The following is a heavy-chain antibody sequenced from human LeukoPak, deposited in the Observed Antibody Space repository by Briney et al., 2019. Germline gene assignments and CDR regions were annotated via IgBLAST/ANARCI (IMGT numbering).Heavy chain of an antibody. J-gene: IGHJ4*02. CDR2: TKPKTDGETT. D-gene: IGHD2-21*01. CDR3: ITPLPYSAQ. V-gene: IGHV3-15*07. CDR1: GFTFPNAW. Sequence: GGSLRLSCAASGFTFPNAWMNWVRQAPGKGLEWVGRTKPKTDGETTEYAAPVKDRFSISRDDSKSMMYLQMNSLKTEDTAVYYCITPLPYSAQGGQGTLVTVSS.